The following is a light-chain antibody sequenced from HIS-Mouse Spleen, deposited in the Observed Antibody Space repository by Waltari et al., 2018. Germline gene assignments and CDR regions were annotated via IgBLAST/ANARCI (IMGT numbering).Light chain of an antibody. Sequence: DIQMTQSPSSLSASVGVGVTITCRASQSISSYLNWYQQKPGKAPKLLIYAASSLQSGVPSRFSGSGSGTDFTLTISSLQPEDFATYYCQQSYSTPFTFGPGTKVDIK. CDR1: QSISSY. V-gene: IGKV1-39*01. CDR3: QQSYSTPFT. CDR2: AAS. J-gene: IGKJ3*01.